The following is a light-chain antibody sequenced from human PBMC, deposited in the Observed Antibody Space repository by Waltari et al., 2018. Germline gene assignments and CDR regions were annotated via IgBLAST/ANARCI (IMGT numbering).Light chain of an antibody. J-gene: IGKJ1*01. CDR3: QQSDSVPRT. CDR2: AAS. Sequence: DIQMTQSPSSLSASVGDRVTITCRASQRVDNYVHWYQQRPGKAPKLLIFAASRLQSGVPARFSGSGSGTEFTLSISTLQPEDFATYFCQQSDSVPRTFGQGTRVEI. CDR1: QRVDNY. V-gene: IGKV1-39*01.